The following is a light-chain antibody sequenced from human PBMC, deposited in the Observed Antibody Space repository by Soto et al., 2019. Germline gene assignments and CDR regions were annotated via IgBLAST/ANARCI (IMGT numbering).Light chain of an antibody. CDR2: RNN. J-gene: IGLJ3*02. V-gene: IGLV1-47*01. CDR3: ATWDDSLRGWV. CDR1: SPNIGVSN. Sequence: QSVLTQPPSASGTPGRRVTFPCSGTSPNIGVSNGYWFQQPPGTAPKLLIFRNNQGPSGVPDRFSGSKSGTSASLAISGLRPEDEADYYCATWDDSLRGWVFGGGTKVTVL.